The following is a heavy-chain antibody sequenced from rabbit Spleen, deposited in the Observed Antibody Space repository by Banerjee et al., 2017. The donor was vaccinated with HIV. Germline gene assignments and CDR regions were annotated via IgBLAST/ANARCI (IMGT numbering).Heavy chain of an antibody. V-gene: IGHV1S40*01. D-gene: IGHD8-1*01. J-gene: IGHJ6*01. CDR2: IDTGTTGFT. CDR3: ARDSGSSFSSYGMDL. CDR1: GVSFSTSSY. Sequence: SLEESGGDLVKPGASLTLTCAASGVSFSTSSYMCWVRQAPGKGLEWIACIDTGTTGFTYFATWAKGRFTCSKTSSTTVTLQMTRLTAADTATYFCARDSGSSFSSYGMDLWGPGTLVTVS.